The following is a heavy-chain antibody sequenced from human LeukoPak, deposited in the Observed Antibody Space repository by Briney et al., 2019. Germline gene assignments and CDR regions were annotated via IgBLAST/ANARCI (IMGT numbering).Heavy chain of an antibody. CDR2: IYYSGST. CDR1: GGSISSYY. J-gene: IGHJ4*02. V-gene: IGHV4-59*01. CDR3: ARVLGGYFDY. Sequence: PSETLSLTCTVSGGSISSYYWSWIRRPPGKGLEWIGYIYYSGSTNYNPSLKSRVTISVDTSKNQFSLKLSSVTAADTAVYYCARVLGGYFDYWGQGTLVTVSS. D-gene: IGHD2-15*01.